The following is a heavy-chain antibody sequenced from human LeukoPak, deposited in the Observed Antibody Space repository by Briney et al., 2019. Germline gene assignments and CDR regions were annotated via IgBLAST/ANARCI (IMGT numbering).Heavy chain of an antibody. J-gene: IGHJ4*02. D-gene: IGHD2-21*02. CDR3: ARNTETAIPLPYYFDY. V-gene: IGHV1-3*04. Sequence: ASVKVSCKASGDIFTTYTMDGVRQAPGQRLECMGWINTGNGNTKYSQKFQGRVTITRDTSASTAYMDLSSLRSEDTAVYYCARNTETAIPLPYYFDYWGQGTLVTVSS. CDR2: INTGNGNT. CDR1: GDIFTTYT.